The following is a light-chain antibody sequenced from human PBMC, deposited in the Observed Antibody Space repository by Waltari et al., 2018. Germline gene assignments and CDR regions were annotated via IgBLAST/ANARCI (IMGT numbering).Light chain of an antibody. CDR1: QSVGSSY. CDR3: QQYGSPPYT. Sequence: EIVLTQSAGTLSLSPGERSPLSCRASQSVGSSYLAWFHQKPGQAPRLLIYASSSRTTAIPDRFSGSGSGTDFTLTIHRLEPEDFAVYYCQQYGSPPYTFGQGTKLEIK. J-gene: IGKJ2*01. CDR2: ASS. V-gene: IGKV3-20*01.